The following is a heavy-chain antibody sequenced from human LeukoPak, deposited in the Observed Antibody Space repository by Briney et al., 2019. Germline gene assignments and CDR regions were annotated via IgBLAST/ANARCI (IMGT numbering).Heavy chain of an antibody. CDR3: AKVSSSYNWGYMDV. D-gene: IGHD1-20*01. CDR1: GFTFSTYA. J-gene: IGHJ6*03. Sequence: GGSLRLSCAASGFTFSTYAMTWVRQAPGKGLEWVSIIGGSDSRTYYADSVKGRFTISRDNSKNTLYLQMNSLRAEDTAVYYCAKVSSSYNWGYMDVWGKGTTVIVSS. V-gene: IGHV3-23*01. CDR2: IGGSDSRT.